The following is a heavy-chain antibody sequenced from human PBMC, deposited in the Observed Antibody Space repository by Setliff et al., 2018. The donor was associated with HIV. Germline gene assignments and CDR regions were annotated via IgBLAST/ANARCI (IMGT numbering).Heavy chain of an antibody. D-gene: IGHD3-3*01. CDR2: VTNTVDT. V-gene: IGHV4-4*07. CDR3: AQESGPPWFDP. CDR1: GDSINTPFW. J-gene: IGHJ5*02. Sequence: PSETLSLTCTVSGDSINTPFWWSWIRAPADKGLECIGRVTNTVDTSNNPTLKSRVTISMYTSKNLFSLKLTSVTAADTAAYFCAQESGPPWFDPWGQGTLVTVSS.